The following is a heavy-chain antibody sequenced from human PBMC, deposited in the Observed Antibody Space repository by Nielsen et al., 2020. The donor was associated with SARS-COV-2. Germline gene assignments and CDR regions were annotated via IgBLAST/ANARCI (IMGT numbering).Heavy chain of an antibody. Sequence: GESLKISCAASGFTFSSYAMHWVRQAPGKGLEWVAVISYDGSNKYYADSVKGRFTISRDNSKNTLYLQMNSLRAEDTAVYYCARDSCGGDCYSVNTPSYYYYYYGMDVWGQGTTVTVSS. CDR2: ISYDGSNK. V-gene: IGHV3-30-3*01. CDR3: ARDSCGGDCYSVNTPSYYYYYYGMDV. CDR1: GFTFSSYA. D-gene: IGHD2-21*02. J-gene: IGHJ6*02.